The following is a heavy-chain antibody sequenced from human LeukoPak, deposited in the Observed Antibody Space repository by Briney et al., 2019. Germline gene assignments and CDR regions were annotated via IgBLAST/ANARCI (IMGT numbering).Heavy chain of an antibody. CDR1: GYSISSGYY. V-gene: IGHV4-38-2*02. CDR2: IYHSGST. D-gene: IGHD3-10*01. CDR3: ARDGGAYYYGSGSYDTKIFFEIPFDP. J-gene: IGHJ5*02. Sequence: SETLSLTCAVSGYSISSGYYRGWIRQPPGKGLEWIGSIYHSGSTYYNPSLKIRVTISVDTSKNQFSLKLSSVTAADTAVYYCARDGGAYYYGSGSYDTKIFFEIPFDPWGQGTLVTVSS.